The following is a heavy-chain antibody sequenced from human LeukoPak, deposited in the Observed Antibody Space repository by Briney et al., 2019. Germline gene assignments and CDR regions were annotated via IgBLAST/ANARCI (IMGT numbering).Heavy chain of an antibody. CDR2: IYYSGST. CDR3: ARGGRVYAFDI. Sequence: PSETLSLTCTVSGGSISSHYWSWIRQPPGKGLEWIGYIYYSGSTNHNPSLKSRVTISVDTSKNQFSLKLSSVTAADTAVYYCARGGRVYAFDIWGQGTMVTVSS. J-gene: IGHJ3*02. CDR1: GGSISSHY. V-gene: IGHV4-59*11.